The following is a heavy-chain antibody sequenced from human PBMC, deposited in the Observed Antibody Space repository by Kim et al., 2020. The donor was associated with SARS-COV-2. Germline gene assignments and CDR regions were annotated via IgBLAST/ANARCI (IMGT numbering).Heavy chain of an antibody. CDR2: IYYSGST. CDR3: ATPDYSGWYYDY. D-gene: IGHD2-15*01. J-gene: IGHJ4*02. V-gene: IGHV4-39*01. Sequence: SETLSLTCTVSGGSISSSSYYWGWIRQPPGKGLEWFGSIYYSGSTYYNPSLKSRVTISVDTSKNQFSLKLSSVTAADTAVYYCATPDYSGWYYDYWGQGTLVTVSS. CDR1: GGSISSSSYY.